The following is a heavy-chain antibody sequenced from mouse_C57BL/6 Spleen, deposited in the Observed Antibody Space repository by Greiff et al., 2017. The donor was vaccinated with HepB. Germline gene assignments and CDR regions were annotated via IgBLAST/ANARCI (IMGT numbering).Heavy chain of an antibody. V-gene: IGHV5-6*03. CDR1: GFTFSDYG. Sequence: EVKVVESGGGLVKPGGSLKLSCAASGFTFSDYGMHWVRQTPDKRLEWVATISSGGSYTYYPDSVKGRFTISRDNAKNTLYLQMSSLKSEDTAMYYCARHPGYDYDGPHYYAMDYWGQGTSVTVSS. CDR3: ARHPGYDYDGPHYYAMDY. J-gene: IGHJ4*01. CDR2: ISSGGSYT. D-gene: IGHD2-4*01.